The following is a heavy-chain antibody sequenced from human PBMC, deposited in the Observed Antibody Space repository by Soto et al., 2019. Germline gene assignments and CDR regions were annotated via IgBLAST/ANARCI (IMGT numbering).Heavy chain of an antibody. Sequence: SETLSLTCAVSGGSISSGGYSWSWIRQPPGKGLEWIGYIYHSGSTYYNPSLKSRVTISVDRSKNQFSLKLSSVTAADTAVYYCARVPDRWGQGTLITVSS. CDR1: GGSISSGGYS. J-gene: IGHJ5*02. CDR3: ARVPDR. D-gene: IGHD2-2*01. CDR2: IYHSGST. V-gene: IGHV4-30-2*01.